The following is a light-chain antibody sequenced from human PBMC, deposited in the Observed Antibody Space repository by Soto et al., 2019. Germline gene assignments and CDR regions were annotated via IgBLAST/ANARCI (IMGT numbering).Light chain of an antibody. V-gene: IGLV3-21*02. J-gene: IGLJ2*01. Sequence: SYELTQPPSVSVAPGQTATITCGGNNIGSKSVHWYQQKPGQAPVLVVYDDSDRPSGIPERFSGSNSGNTATLTISWVEAGDEADYYCQVWDTSGDHSGVLSGGTQLTVL. CDR2: DDS. CDR3: QVWDTSGDHSGV. CDR1: NIGSKS.